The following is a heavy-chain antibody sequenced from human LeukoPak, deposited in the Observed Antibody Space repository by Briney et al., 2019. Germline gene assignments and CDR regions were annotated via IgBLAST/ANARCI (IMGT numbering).Heavy chain of an antibody. J-gene: IGHJ3*02. Sequence: SGTLSLTCTVSGASIRSGDYYWSWIRQPPGKGLEWIGYIYDSGSTYYNPSLKSRITISVDTSENRFSLKLSSVTATDTAVYYCARDCSGGSCYGAFDIWGQGTMVTVSS. CDR2: IYDSGST. V-gene: IGHV4-30-4*01. D-gene: IGHD2-15*01. CDR3: ARDCSGGSCYGAFDI. CDR1: GASIRSGDYY.